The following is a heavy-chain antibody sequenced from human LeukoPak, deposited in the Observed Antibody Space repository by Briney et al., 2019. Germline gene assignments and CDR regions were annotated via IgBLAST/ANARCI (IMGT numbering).Heavy chain of an antibody. CDR1: GGSISSYY. V-gene: IGHV4-4*07. Sequence: SQTLSLTCTVSGGSISSYYWSWVRQPAGKGLEWIGRIYTSGSTNYNPSLKSRVTISVDTSKNQSSLKLSSVTAADTAVYYCARTENDYGDYGAIDSWGQGTLVTVSS. CDR3: ARTENDYGDYGAIDS. J-gene: IGHJ4*02. D-gene: IGHD4-17*01. CDR2: IYTSGST.